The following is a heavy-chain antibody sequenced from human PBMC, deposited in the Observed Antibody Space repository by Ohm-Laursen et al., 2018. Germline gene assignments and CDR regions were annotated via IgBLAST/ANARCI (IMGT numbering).Heavy chain of an antibody. CDR1: GFTFSSYG. CDR2: ISYDGSNE. J-gene: IGHJ4*02. CDR3: AKMGGYYDTSGYYG. V-gene: IGHV3-30*18. Sequence: SLRLSCTASGFTFSSYGIHWVRQAPGKGLEWVAVISYDGSNEYYADSVKGRFTISRDNSKNTLYLQMNSLRAEDTAVYYCAKMGGYYDTSGYYGWGQGTLVTVSS. D-gene: IGHD3-22*01.